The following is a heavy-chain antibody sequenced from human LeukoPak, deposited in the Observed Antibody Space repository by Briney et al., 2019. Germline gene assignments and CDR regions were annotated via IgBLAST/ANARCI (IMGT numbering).Heavy chain of an antibody. Sequence: ASVKVSCKASGYTFTNYEINWLRQATGQGLEWMGWMNPNSGNTGSAQKFQGRVTITRDTSIATVYMELRSLTSEDTAFYYCARGGSYYGSGSRNWFGPWGQGTLVTVSS. CDR2: MNPNSGNT. CDR3: ARGGSYYGSGSRNWFGP. V-gene: IGHV1-8*03. J-gene: IGHJ5*02. D-gene: IGHD3-10*01. CDR1: GYTFTNYE.